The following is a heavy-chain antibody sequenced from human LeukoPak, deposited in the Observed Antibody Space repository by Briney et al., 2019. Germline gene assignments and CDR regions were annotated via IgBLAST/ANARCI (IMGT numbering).Heavy chain of an antibody. CDR2: IYTSGST. J-gene: IGHJ3*02. CDR3: ARQVRPDAFDI. V-gene: IGHV4-61*02. D-gene: IGHD1-1*01. CDR1: GGSISSGSHY. Sequence: SQTLSLTCTVSGGSISSGSHYWSWIRQPAGKGLEWIGRIYTSGSTHYNPSLKSRVTISVDTSKNQFSLKLSSVTAADTAVYYCARQVRPDAFDIWGQGTMVTVSS.